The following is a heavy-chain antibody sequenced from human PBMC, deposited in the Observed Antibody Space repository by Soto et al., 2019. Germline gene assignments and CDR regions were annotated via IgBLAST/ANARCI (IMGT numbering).Heavy chain of an antibody. CDR1: GYTFTGYY. CDR2: INPNSGGT. Sequence: ASVKGSFKASGYTFTGYYVRLVRQAPGQGLEWMGWINPNSGGTNYAQKFQGRVTMTRDTSISTAYMELSRLRSDDTAVYYCAREAPTGAPSYYYYYGMDVWGQGTTVTVSS. J-gene: IGHJ6*02. D-gene: IGHD3-10*01. CDR3: AREAPTGAPSYYYYYGMDV. V-gene: IGHV1-2*02.